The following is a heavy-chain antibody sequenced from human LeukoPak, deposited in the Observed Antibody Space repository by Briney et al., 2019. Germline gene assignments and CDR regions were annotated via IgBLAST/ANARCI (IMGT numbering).Heavy chain of an antibody. D-gene: IGHD6-13*01. J-gene: IGHJ4*02. CDR3: AKDYGYGSSWYDY. CDR1: GFTFYDYG. CDR2: ISWNSSSV. V-gene: IGHV3-9*01. Sequence: SGGSLRLSCEASGFTFYDYGMHWVRQAPRKGLEWVSTISWNSSSVGYVDSVKARFTISRDNAKKTLYVNMNSLRPEDTALYYCAKDYGYGSSWYDYWGQGTLVTVSS.